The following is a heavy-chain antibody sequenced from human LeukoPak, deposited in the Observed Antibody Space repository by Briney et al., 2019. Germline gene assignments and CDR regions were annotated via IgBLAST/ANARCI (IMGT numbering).Heavy chain of an antibody. Sequence: PSETLSLTCTVSGGSINSSSYYWGWIRQPPGKGLDWVGSMYYTGSTYYNPSLKSRVTISKDTSKNQFSLKLSSVTAADTAVYYCARVGTRRSSSSVDYWGQGTLVTVSS. J-gene: IGHJ4*02. CDR2: MYYTGST. V-gene: IGHV4-39*07. CDR1: GGSINSSSYY. D-gene: IGHD6-6*01. CDR3: ARVGTRRSSSSVDY.